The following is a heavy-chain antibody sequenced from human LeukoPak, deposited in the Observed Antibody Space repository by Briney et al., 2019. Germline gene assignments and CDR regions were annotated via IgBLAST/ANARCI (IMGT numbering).Heavy chain of an antibody. D-gene: IGHD3-3*01. V-gene: IGHV3-53*01. CDR1: GFTVSSNY. J-gene: IGHJ4*02. CDR3: ARLWSGYYGDY. CDR2: IYSGGST. Sequence: GGSLRLSCAASGFTVSSNYMSWVRQAPGKGLEWVSVIYSGGSTYYADSVKGRFTISRDNSKNTLYLQMNSLRAEDTAVYYCARLWSGYYGDYWGQETLVTVSS.